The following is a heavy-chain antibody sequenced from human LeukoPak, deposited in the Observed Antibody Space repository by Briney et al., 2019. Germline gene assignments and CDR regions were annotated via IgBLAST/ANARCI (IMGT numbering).Heavy chain of an antibody. CDR2: IGTAGDT. CDR1: GFTFSSYD. V-gene: IGHV3-13*01. D-gene: IGHD3-16*01. Sequence: PGGSLRLSCAASGFTFSSYDMHWVRQATGKGLEWVSGIGTAGDTYYQGSVKGRFTISRENAKNSLYLQMNSLRAGDTAVYYCARGGFDYWGQGTLVTVSS. CDR3: ARGGFDY. J-gene: IGHJ4*02.